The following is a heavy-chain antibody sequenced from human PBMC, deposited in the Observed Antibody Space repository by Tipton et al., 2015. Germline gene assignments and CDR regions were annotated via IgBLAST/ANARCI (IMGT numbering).Heavy chain of an antibody. CDR3: AKPRCGGDCEFGF. CDR1: GFTFSSYS. Sequence: SLRLSCTASGFTFSSYSMNWVRQAPGKGLEWVSLITWNGGITVYADSVKGRFTISRDNSKNSLYLQMNSLRSEDTALYYCAKPRCGGDCEFGFWGQGTLVTVSS. CDR2: ITWNGGIT. D-gene: IGHD2-21*02. J-gene: IGHJ5*01. V-gene: IGHV3-43*01.